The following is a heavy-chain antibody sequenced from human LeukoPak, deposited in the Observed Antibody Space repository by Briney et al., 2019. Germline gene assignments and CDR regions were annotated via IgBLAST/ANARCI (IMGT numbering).Heavy chain of an antibody. CDR3: ARGRHRGFGDPPYMDV. J-gene: IGHJ6*03. Sequence: GGSLRLSCAASGFTFSSYGMHWVRQAPGKGLEWVSSISSSSSYIYYADSVKGRFTISRDNAKNSLYLQMNSLRAEDTAVYYCARGRHRGFGDPPYMDVWGKGTTVTVSS. V-gene: IGHV3-21*01. CDR1: GFTFSSYG. CDR2: ISSSSSYI. D-gene: IGHD3-10*01.